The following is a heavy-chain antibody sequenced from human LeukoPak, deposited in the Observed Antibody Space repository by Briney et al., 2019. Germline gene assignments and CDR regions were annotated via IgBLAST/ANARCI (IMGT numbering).Heavy chain of an antibody. V-gene: IGHV3-7*03. D-gene: IGHD1-26*01. CDR2: IKQDGSEK. CDR3: ANPIKGD. J-gene: IGHJ1*01. Sequence: GGSLRLSCAASGFTFSNAWMSWVRQAPGKGLEWVANIKQDGSEKYYVDSVKGRFTISRDNAKNSLYLQMNSLRAEDTAVYYCANPIKGDWGQGTLVTVSS. CDR1: GFTFSNAW.